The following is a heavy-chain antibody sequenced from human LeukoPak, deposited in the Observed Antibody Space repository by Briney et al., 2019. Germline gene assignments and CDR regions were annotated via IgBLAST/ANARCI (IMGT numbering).Heavy chain of an antibody. V-gene: IGHV3-21*01. D-gene: IGHD5-12*01. CDR2: ISSSSSYI. CDR3: ARGYSGYDIPPFDP. CDR1: GFTFSSYS. Sequence: KPGGSLRLSCAASGFTFSSYSMNWVRQAPGKGLEWVSSISSSSSYIYYADSVEGRFTISRDNAKNSLYLQMNSLRGEDTAVYYCARGYSGYDIPPFDPWGQGTLVTVSS. J-gene: IGHJ5*02.